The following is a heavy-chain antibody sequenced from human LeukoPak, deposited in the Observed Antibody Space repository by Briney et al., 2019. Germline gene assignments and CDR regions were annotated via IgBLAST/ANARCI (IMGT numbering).Heavy chain of an antibody. V-gene: IGHV4-59*08. J-gene: IGHJ4*02. Sequence: PSETLSLTCTVSGGSISSYYWSWIRQPPGKGLEWIGYIYYSGSTNYNPSLKSRVTISVDTSKNQFSLKLSSVTAADTAVYYCARRRGYYYDSSYYFDYWGQGTLVTVSS. CDR2: IYYSGST. CDR3: ARRRGYYYDSSYYFDY. D-gene: IGHD3-22*01. CDR1: GGSISSYY.